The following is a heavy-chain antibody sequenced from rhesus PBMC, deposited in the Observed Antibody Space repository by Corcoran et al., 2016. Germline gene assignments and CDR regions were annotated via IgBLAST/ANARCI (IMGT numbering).Heavy chain of an antibody. V-gene: IGHV4-169*01. D-gene: IGHD6-25*01. Sequence: QLQLQESGPGLVKPSETLSVTCAVSGGSISSSYWSWIRQAPGKGLEWIGYIYGSGSNTNYNPSLKCRVTLSVDTSKNQLSLKLSSVTTADTAVYYCARGSIAAAGTHYFDYWGQGVLVTVSS. CDR1: GGSISSSY. CDR2: IYGSGSNT. J-gene: IGHJ4*01. CDR3: ARGSIAAAGTHYFDY.